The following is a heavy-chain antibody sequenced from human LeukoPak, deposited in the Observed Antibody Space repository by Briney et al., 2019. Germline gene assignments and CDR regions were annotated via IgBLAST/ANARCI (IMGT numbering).Heavy chain of an antibody. V-gene: IGHV1-18*01. CDR3: ARDMGPYSYYGMDV. D-gene: IGHD3-10*01. CDR2: ISAYNGDT. J-gene: IGHJ6*02. CDR1: GYTFTRFG. Sequence: ASVRVSCKASGYTFTRFGLTWVRQAPGQGLEWLGWISAYNGDTYYAQKLQGRVTMTTDTSTSTVYMELRSLRSDDTAVYYCARDMGPYSYYGMDVWGPGTTVTVSS.